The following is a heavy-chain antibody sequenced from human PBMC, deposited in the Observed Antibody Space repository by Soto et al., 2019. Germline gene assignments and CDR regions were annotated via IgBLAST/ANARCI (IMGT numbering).Heavy chain of an antibody. V-gene: IGHV4-59*08. Sequence: SETLSLTCTVSGGSIISYYWSWILQPPWKGLEWIGYIYYSGSTNYNPSLKSRVTISVDTSKNQFSLKLSSVTAADTAVYYCARLKAADNYYYYGMDVWGQGTTVTVSS. D-gene: IGHD6-13*01. J-gene: IGHJ6*02. CDR2: IYYSGST. CDR3: ARLKAADNYYYYGMDV. CDR1: GGSIISYY.